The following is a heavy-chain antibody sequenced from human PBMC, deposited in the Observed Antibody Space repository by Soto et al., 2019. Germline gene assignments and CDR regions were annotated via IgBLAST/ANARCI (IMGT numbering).Heavy chain of an antibody. CDR1: GDSVSSNSAA. J-gene: IGHJ6*02. D-gene: IGHD1-26*01. V-gene: IGHV6-1*01. CDR2: TYYRSKWYN. CDR3: ARGAAPSIVGGVNYYYYGMDV. Sequence: SQTLSLTCVISGDSVSSNSAAWNWIRQSPSRGLEWLGRTYYRSKWYNDYAVSVKSRITINPDTSKNQFSLQLNSVTPDDTAVYYCARGAAPSIVGGVNYYYYGMDVWGQGTTVTVSS.